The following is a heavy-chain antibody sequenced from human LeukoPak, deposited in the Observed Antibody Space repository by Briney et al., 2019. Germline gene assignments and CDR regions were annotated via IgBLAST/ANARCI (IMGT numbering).Heavy chain of an antibody. CDR3: GRETDFGVVTN. CDR1: GDSVSSNGAS. D-gene: IGHD3-3*01. J-gene: IGHJ4*02. CDR2: TYYRSQQWHS. Sequence: QTLSLTCAISGDSVSSNGASWNWIRQSPSRGLEWLGRTYYRSQQWHSDYAPSVKGRITLNPDTSKNQFSLQLNSMTPEDTAVYYCGRETDFGVVTNWGQGALVTVSS. V-gene: IGHV6-1*01.